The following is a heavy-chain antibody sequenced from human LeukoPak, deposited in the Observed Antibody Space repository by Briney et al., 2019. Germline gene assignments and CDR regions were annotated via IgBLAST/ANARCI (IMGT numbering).Heavy chain of an antibody. D-gene: IGHD2-2*01. Sequence: GGSLRLSCAASGLTFSSYAMHWVRQAPGKGLEWVAVISYDGSNKYYADSVKGRFTISRDNSKNTLYLQMNSLRAEDTAVYYCAREANIVVVPATGGLDPWGQGTLVTVSS. CDR2: ISYDGSNK. CDR3: AREANIVVVPATGGLDP. V-gene: IGHV3-30*04. CDR1: GLTFSSYA. J-gene: IGHJ5*02.